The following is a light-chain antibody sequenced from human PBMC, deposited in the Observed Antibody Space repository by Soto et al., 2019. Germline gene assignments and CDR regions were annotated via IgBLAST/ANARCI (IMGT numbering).Light chain of an antibody. V-gene: IGKV1-5*03. Sequence: DIQMTQSPSTLSASVGDRVTITCRASQSIISWLAWYQQKPGKAPKLLIYKASSLESGVTSRFSGSGSGPAITLPITSLQPNHFATYYCQQSFTFGPGTKVDIK. CDR2: KAS. CDR3: QQSFT. J-gene: IGKJ3*01. CDR1: QSIISW.